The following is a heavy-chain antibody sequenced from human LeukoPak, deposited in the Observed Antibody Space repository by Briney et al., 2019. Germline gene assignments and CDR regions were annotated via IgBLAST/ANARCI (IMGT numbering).Heavy chain of an antibody. Sequence: QAGGSLRLSCAASGFTVSSNYMNWVRQAPGKGLEWVSVIYSGGDTYYADSVKGRFTISRDNSKNTLYLQMNSLRAEDTAVYYCAKDPSQQLFGYYYMDVWGKGTTVTVSS. D-gene: IGHD6-13*01. CDR2: IYSGGDT. CDR3: AKDPSQQLFGYYYMDV. CDR1: GFTVSSNY. V-gene: IGHV3-66*02. J-gene: IGHJ6*03.